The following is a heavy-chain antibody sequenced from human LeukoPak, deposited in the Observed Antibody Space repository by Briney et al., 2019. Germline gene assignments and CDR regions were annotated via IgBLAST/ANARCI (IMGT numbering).Heavy chain of an antibody. CDR1: GGTFSSYA. Sequence: SVKVSCKASGGTFSSYAISWVRQAPGQGLEWMGRIIPIFGIANYAQKFQGRVTITADKSTSAAYMELSSLRSEDTAVYYCARGAYCSSTSCRLDYWGQGTLVTVSS. J-gene: IGHJ4*02. D-gene: IGHD2-2*01. CDR3: ARGAYCSSTSCRLDY. V-gene: IGHV1-69*04. CDR2: IIPIFGIA.